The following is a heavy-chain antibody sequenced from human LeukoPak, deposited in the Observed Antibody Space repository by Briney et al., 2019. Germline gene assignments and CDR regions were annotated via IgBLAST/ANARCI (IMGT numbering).Heavy chain of an antibody. J-gene: IGHJ4*02. CDR2: INPNSGGT. CDR3: ARDVNYYYGSGSPLDY. CDR1: GYTFTGYY. D-gene: IGHD3-10*01. Sequence: ASVKVSCKASGYTFTGYYMHWVRQAPGQGLEWMGWINPNSGGTNYAQKFQGRVTMTRDTSISTAYMELSRLRSDDTAVYSCARDVNYYYGSGSPLDYWGQGTLVTVSS. V-gene: IGHV1-2*02.